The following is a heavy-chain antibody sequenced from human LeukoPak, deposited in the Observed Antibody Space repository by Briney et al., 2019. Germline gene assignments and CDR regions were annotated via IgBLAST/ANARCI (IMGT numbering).Heavy chain of an antibody. CDR3: ATVAAAGAYNWFDP. D-gene: IGHD6-13*01. Sequence: SETLSLTCTVSGGSISSYYWSWIRQPPGKGLEWIGYIYYSGSTNYNPSLKSRVTISVDTSKNQFSLKLSSVTAADTAVYYCATVAAAGAYNWFDPWGQGTLVTVSS. CDR1: GGSISSYY. V-gene: IGHV4-59*01. J-gene: IGHJ5*02. CDR2: IYYSGST.